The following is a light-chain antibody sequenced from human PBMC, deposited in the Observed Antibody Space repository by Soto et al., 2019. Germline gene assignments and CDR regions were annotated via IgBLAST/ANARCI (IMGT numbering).Light chain of an antibody. CDR3: QQYGVSPRT. J-gene: IGKJ1*01. CDR1: QSVSSSY. V-gene: IGKV3-20*01. Sequence: IVLTQAPDTLSLSPGERATLSCRASQSVSSSYLAWYQQRPGQAPRLLIYGASSRATGIPDRFSGSGSGTDFSLTISRLEPEDFAVYYCQQYGVSPRTFGQGAKADI. CDR2: GAS.